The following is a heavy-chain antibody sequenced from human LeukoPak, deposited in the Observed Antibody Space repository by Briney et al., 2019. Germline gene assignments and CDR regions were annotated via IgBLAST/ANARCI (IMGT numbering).Heavy chain of an antibody. CDR2: IYYSGST. V-gene: IGHV4-39*01. CDR1: GGSISSSSYY. Sequence: SETLSLTCTVSGGSISSSSYYWGWIRQPSGKGLEWIGSIYYSGSTYYNPSLKSRVTISVDTSKNQFSLKLSSVTAADTAVYYCARVEYWSGGSCYSSTYYYYYMDVWGKGTTVTVSS. CDR3: ARVEYWSGGSCYSSTYYYYYMDV. J-gene: IGHJ6*03. D-gene: IGHD2-15*01.